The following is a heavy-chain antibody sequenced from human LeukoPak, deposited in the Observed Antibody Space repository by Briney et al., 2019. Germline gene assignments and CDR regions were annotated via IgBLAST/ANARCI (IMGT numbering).Heavy chain of an antibody. CDR3: ASGSCYDSSGYYY. J-gene: IGHJ4*02. Sequence: SETLSLTCTVSGGSISSYYWSWIRQPPGKGLEWIGYIYTSGSTNYNPSLKSRVTISVDTSKNQFSLKLSSVTAADTAVYYCASGSCYDSSGYYYWGQGTLVTVSS. D-gene: IGHD3-22*01. CDR2: IYTSGST. CDR1: GGSISSYY. V-gene: IGHV4-4*09.